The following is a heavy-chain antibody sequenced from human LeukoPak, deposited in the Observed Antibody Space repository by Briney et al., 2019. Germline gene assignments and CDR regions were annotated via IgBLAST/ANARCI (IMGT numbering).Heavy chain of an antibody. V-gene: IGHV1-8*01. CDR2: MNPNSGNT. CDR1: GYTFTSYD. J-gene: IGHJ6*03. CDR3: ARGVGAARTYYYYMDV. D-gene: IGHD6-6*01. Sequence: ASVKVSCKASGYTFTSYDVNWVRQATGQGREWMGWMNPNSGNTGYAQKFQGRVTMTRNTSISTAYMELSSLRSEDTAVYYCARGVGAARTYYYYMDVWGKGTTVTVSS.